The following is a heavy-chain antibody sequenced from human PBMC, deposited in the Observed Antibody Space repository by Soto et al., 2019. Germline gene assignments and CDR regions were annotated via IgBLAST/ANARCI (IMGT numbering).Heavy chain of an antibody. D-gene: IGHD1-26*01. CDR3: TRISLVGATGGRYFDY. J-gene: IGHJ4*02. Sequence: VQLVESGGGLVQPGGSLRLSCAASGFIFSDHYMDWVRQAPGKGLEWVGRIKNKANSYTTEYAASVKGKFTISRDDSKTSRYLQMNSLKPEDTAVYYCTRISLVGATGGRYFDYWGQGTLLTVSS. CDR2: IKNKANSYTT. CDR1: GFIFSDHY. V-gene: IGHV3-72*01.